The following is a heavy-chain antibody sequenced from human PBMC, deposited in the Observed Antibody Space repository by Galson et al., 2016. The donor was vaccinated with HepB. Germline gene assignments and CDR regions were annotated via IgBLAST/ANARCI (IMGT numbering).Heavy chain of an antibody. J-gene: IGHJ4*02. V-gene: IGHV3-21*01. Sequence: SLRLSCAASGFTFSSYSMNWVRQAPGTGLEWVSSISSSSYIYYADSVKGRFTISRDNAKNSLYLQMNSLRAEDTAVYYCARGDIVGAIFDYWGQGTLVTVSS. D-gene: IGHD1-26*01. CDR1: GFTFSSYS. CDR3: ARGDIVGAIFDY. CDR2: ISSSSYI.